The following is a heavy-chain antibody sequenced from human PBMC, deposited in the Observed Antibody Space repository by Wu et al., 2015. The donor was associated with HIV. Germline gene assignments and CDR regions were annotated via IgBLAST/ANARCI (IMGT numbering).Heavy chain of an antibody. CDR1: GGTFSSYG. J-gene: IGHJ6*03. V-gene: IGHV1-69*12. D-gene: IGHD1-1*01. CDR3: ARDLFSAQIGTDYYYYYYMDV. Sequence: QVHLVQSGAEVKKPGSSVKVSCKTSGGTFSSYGVSWVRQAPGQGLEWMGGFTTIFGTANYAQKFQDRVTITADESTGTAYMELRSLRSEDTAVYYCARDLFSAQIGTDYYYYYYMDVWGKGTTVTVSS. CDR2: FTTIFGTA.